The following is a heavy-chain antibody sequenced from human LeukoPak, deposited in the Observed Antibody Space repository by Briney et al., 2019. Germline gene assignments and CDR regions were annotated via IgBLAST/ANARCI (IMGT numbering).Heavy chain of an antibody. J-gene: IGHJ6*03. Sequence: SVKVSCKASGGTFSSYAISWVRQAPGQGLEWMGGIIPIFGTANYAQKFQGRVTITTDESTSTAYMELSSLRSEDTAVYYCARGLTGPGHWYMDVWGKGTTVTVSS. V-gene: IGHV1-69*05. CDR3: ARGLTGPGHWYMDV. CDR2: IIPIFGTA. CDR1: GGTFSSYA. D-gene: IGHD3-9*01.